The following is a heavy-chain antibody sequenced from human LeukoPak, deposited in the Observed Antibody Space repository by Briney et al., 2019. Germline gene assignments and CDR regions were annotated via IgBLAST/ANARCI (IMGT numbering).Heavy chain of an antibody. D-gene: IGHD4-23*01. CDR2: IYYSGST. CDR3: ARDKRNYGGSVDY. CDR1: GGSISSYY. V-gene: IGHV4-59*01. Sequence: SETLSLTCTVSGGSISSYYWSWIRQPPGKGLEWIGYIYYSGSTKYNPSLKSRVTISVDTSKNQFSLKLSSVTAADTAVYYCARDKRNYGGSVDYWGQGTLVTVSP. J-gene: IGHJ4*02.